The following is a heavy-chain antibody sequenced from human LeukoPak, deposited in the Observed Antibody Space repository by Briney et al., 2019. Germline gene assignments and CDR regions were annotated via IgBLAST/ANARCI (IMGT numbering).Heavy chain of an antibody. CDR3: ARGKPTYYAFWSGYYMDV. CDR1: GFTFSSYS. D-gene: IGHD3-3*01. J-gene: IGHJ6*03. V-gene: IGHV3-21*01. Sequence: GGSLRLSCAASGFTFSSYSMNWVRQAPGKGLEWVSSISSSSSYIYYADSVKGRFTISRDNAKNSLYLQMNSLRAEDTAVYYCARGKPTYYAFWSGYYMDVWGKGTTVTVSS. CDR2: ISSSSSYI.